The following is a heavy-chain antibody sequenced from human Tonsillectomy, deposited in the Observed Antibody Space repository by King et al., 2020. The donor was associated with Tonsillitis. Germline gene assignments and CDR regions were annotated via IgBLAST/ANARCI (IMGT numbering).Heavy chain of an antibody. D-gene: IGHD4-17*01. Sequence: VQLVESGGGVVQPGRSLRLSCAASGFTFSNYALHWVRQAPGKGLEWLTGITYDGSNKFCADSVKGRFTISRDNSKNTLYLQMNSLRPEDTAVYDCASYPPDDYGDFGYNWFDPWGQGTLVTVSS. CDR1: GFTFSNYA. V-gene: IGHV3-30-3*01. CDR2: ITYDGSNK. J-gene: IGHJ5*02. CDR3: ASYPPDDYGDFGYNWFDP.